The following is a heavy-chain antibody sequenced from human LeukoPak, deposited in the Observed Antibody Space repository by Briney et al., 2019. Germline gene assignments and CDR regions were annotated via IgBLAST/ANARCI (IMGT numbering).Heavy chain of an antibody. V-gene: IGHV4-59*01. Sequence: PSETLSLTCTVSGGSINTNYWSWIRQPPGKELEWIGYIFYSGTTTYNPSLKSRVSISVDTSKNQFSLKLSSVTAADTAVYYCARAYTAMVMSYFDYWGQGTLVTVSS. D-gene: IGHD5-18*01. CDR3: ARAYTAMVMSYFDY. J-gene: IGHJ4*02. CDR2: IFYSGTT. CDR1: GGSINTNY.